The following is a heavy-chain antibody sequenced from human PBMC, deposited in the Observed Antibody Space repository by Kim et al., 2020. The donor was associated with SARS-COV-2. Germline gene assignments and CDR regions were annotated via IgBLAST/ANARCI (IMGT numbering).Heavy chain of an antibody. CDR2: ISYDGSNK. Sequence: GGSLRLSCAASGFTFSSYAMHWVRQAPGKGLEWVAVISYDGSNKYYADSVKGRFTISRDNSKNTLYLQMNSLRAEDTAVYYCARGKYSSSWGELDYWGQGTLVTVSS. CDR1: GFTFSSYA. CDR3: ARGKYSSSWGELDY. J-gene: IGHJ4*02. V-gene: IGHV3-30-3*01. D-gene: IGHD6-13*01.